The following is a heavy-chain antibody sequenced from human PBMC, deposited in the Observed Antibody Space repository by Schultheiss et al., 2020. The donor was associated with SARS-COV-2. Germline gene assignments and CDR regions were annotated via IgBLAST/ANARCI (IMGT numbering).Heavy chain of an antibody. D-gene: IGHD6-19*01. V-gene: IGHV3-48*02. CDR2: ISSSSSTI. CDR3: ARAGYSSGWYGLGSYYFDY. J-gene: IGHJ4*02. Sequence: GGSLRLSCAASGFTFSSYAMHWVRQAPGKGLEWVSYISSSSSTIYYADSVKGRFTISRDNAKNSLYLQMNSLRDEDTAVNYCARAGYSSGWYGLGSYYFDYWGQGTLVTVSS. CDR1: GFTFSSYA.